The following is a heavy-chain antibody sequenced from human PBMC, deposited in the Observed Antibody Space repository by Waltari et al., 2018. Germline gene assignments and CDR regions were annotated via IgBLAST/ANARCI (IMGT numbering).Heavy chain of an antibody. D-gene: IGHD2-2*01. J-gene: IGHJ6*02. Sequence: EVQLVESGGGLVKPGGSLRLSCAASGFTFSSYRMNWVRPAPGKGLGWVSSISSSSSYIYYADSVKGRVTISRDNAKNSLYLQMNSLRAEDTAVYYCARVYCSSTSCLGAYYYYGMDVWGQGTTVTVSS. CDR1: GFTFSSYR. CDR2: ISSSSSYI. V-gene: IGHV3-21*01. CDR3: ARVYCSSTSCLGAYYYYGMDV.